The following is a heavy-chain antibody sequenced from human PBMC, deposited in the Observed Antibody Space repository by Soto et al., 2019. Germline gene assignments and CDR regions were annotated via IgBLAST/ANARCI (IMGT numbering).Heavy chain of an antibody. CDR2: ISYDGSNK. V-gene: IGHV3-30*03. CDR1: GFTFSSHG. CDR3: ARLKSRYDFWSGYYDY. J-gene: IGHJ4*02. Sequence: GGSLRLSCAASGFTFSSHGMHWVRQAPGKGLEWVAVISYDGSNKYYADSVKGRFTISRDNSKNTLYLQMNSLRAEDTAVYYCARLKSRYDFWSGYYDYWGQGTLVTVSS. D-gene: IGHD3-3*01.